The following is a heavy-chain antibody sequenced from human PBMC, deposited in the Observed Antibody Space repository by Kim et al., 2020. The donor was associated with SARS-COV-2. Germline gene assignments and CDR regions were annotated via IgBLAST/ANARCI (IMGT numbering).Heavy chain of an antibody. J-gene: IGHJ4*02. Sequence: ASVKVSCKASGYTFTSYAFHWVRQAPGQRLEWMGWTDADNGNTKYSQRFQGRVTITRDTSANTAYMELSSLTSEDTAVYYCARNEDYWGQGTLVTVSS. V-gene: IGHV1-3*01. CDR1: GYTFTSYA. CDR2: TDADNGNT. CDR3: ARNEDY.